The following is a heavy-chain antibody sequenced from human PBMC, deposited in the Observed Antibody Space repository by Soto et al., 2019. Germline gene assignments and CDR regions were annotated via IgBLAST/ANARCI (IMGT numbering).Heavy chain of an antibody. Sequence: QVQLVQSGAEVKKPGASVKVSCKASGYTFTTYGITWVRQAPGQGLEWMGWISAYSGNTNYAQKLQGRLTVTTDTATTTAYVDLRSLRSDDTAVYYCARVVKAGDYGDYGRYDFDVWGHGTLVTVSS. V-gene: IGHV1-18*04. CDR3: ARVVKAGDYGDYGRYDFDV. D-gene: IGHD4-17*01. CDR2: ISAYSGNT. CDR1: GYTFTTYG. J-gene: IGHJ4*01.